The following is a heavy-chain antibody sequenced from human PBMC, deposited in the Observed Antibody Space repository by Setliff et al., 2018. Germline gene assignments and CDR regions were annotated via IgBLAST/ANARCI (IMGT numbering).Heavy chain of an antibody. CDR2: IIPILGIV. D-gene: IGHD1-26*01. CDR3: ARGLSWELLEALGYYYYGMDV. Sequence: SVKVSCKASGGTFSSYAISWVRQAPGQGLEWMGGIIPILGIVDYAQKLQGRVTITADKSTSTAYMELSSLRSEDTAVYYCARGLSWELLEALGYYYYGMDVWGQGTTVTVSS. V-gene: IGHV1-69*10. CDR1: GGTFSSYA. J-gene: IGHJ6*02.